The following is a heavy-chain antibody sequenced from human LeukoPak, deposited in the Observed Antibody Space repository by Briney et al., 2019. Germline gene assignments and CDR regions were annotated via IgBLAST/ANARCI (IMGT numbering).Heavy chain of an antibody. CDR2: IRSSGDST. V-gene: IGHV3-23*01. D-gene: IGHD3-10*01. Sequence: GGTLRLSCAASGFTFSSYGMSWVRQAPGKGLEWVSGIRSSGDSTYYADSVKGRFTISRGNSKNTLYLQMNSLRAEDTAVYYCARLWFGELLPTDYWGQGTLVTVSS. CDR1: GFTFSSYG. CDR3: ARLWFGELLPTDY. J-gene: IGHJ4*02.